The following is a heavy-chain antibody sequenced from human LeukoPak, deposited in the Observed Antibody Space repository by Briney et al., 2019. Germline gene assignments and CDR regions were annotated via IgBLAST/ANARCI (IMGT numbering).Heavy chain of an antibody. V-gene: IGHV4-34*01. CDR1: GGSFSGYY. D-gene: IGHD3-22*01. J-gene: IGHJ4*02. CDR2: INHSGST. Sequence: PSETLSLTCAVYGGSFSGYYWSWIRQPPGKGLEWIGEINHSGSTNYNPSLKSRVTISVDTSKNQFSLKLSSVTAADTAVYYCARGPQYYYDSSGYPYWGQGTLVTVSS. CDR3: ARGPQYYYDSSGYPY.